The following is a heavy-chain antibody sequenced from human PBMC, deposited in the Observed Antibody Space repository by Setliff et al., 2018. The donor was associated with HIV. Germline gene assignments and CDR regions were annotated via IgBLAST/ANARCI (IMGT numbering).Heavy chain of an antibody. D-gene: IGHD4-17*01. V-gene: IGHV4-61*08. Sequence: KPSETLSLTCAVSGGSISSGGYSWNWIRQPPGKGLEWIGYIYYSGSTNYNPSLKSRVTISVDTSKNQFSLKLSSVTAADTAVYYCAREGPGTTVSLDYWGQGTLVTVSS. CDR2: IYYSGST. CDR1: GGSISSGGYS. CDR3: AREGPGTTVSLDY. J-gene: IGHJ4*02.